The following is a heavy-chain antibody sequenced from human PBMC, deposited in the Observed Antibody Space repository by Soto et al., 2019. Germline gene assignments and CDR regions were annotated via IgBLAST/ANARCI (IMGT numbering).Heavy chain of an antibody. CDR2: ISSTTNYI. Sequence: GGSLRLCCAASGFTFTGYTRNWVRQGPGKGLEWVSSISSTTNYIYYGDSMKGRFTISRDNAKNSLYLEMNSLRDEDTAVYYCARESEDLTSNFDYWGQGTLVTVSS. J-gene: IGHJ4*02. CDR1: GFTFTGYT. V-gene: IGHV3-21*06. CDR3: ARESEDLTSNFDY.